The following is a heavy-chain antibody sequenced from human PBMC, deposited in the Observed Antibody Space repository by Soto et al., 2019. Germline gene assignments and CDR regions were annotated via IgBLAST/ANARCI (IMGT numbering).Heavy chain of an antibody. CDR2: IYYSGST. CDR3: ARTRSYYDFWSGPPSYYYYYYYMDV. Sequence: SETLSLTCTVSGGSISSSSYYWGWIRQPPGKGLEWIGSIYYSGSTYYNPSLKSRVTISVDTSKNQFSLKLSSVTAADTAVYYCARTRSYYDFWSGPPSYYYYYYYMDVWGKGTTVTVSS. V-gene: IGHV4-39*01. J-gene: IGHJ6*03. D-gene: IGHD3-3*01. CDR1: GGSISSSSYY.